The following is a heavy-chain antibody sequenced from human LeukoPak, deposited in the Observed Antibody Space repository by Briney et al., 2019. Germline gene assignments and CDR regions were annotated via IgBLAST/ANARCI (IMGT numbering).Heavy chain of an antibody. V-gene: IGHV3-64*04. CDR2: ISSNGGST. J-gene: IGHJ4*02. Sequence: GGSLRLSCSASGFTFNNYAMHWVRQAPGKGLEYVSAISSNGGSTFYADSVKGRFTISRDNSKNTLDLQMNSLRGEDTAVYYCARDISDNVWGSYIDYWGQGTLVTVSS. D-gene: IGHD3-16*01. CDR1: GFTFNNYA. CDR3: ARDISDNVWGSYIDY.